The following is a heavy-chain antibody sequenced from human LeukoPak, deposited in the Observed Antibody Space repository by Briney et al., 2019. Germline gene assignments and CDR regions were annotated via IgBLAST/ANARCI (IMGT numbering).Heavy chain of an antibody. D-gene: IGHD3-22*01. CDR2: ISGSGGST. Sequence: PGGSLRLSCAASGFTFSSYAMSWVRQAPGKGLEWVSAISGSGGSTYYADSVKGRFTISRDNSKNTPYLQMNSLRAEDTAVYYCAKDPRLTYYYDSSGYFFGYWGQGTLVTVSS. CDR1: GFTFSSYA. V-gene: IGHV3-23*01. J-gene: IGHJ4*02. CDR3: AKDPRLTYYYDSSGYFFGY.